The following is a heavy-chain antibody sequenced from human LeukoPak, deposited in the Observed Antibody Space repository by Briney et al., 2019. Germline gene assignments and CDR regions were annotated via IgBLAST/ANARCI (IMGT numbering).Heavy chain of an antibody. CDR2: ISSSSSYI. V-gene: IGHV3-21*01. CDR1: GFTFSSYS. D-gene: IGHD4-17*01. Sequence: GGSLRLSCAASGFTFSSYSMNWVRQVPGKGLEWVSSISSSSSYIYYADSVKGRFTISRDNAKNSLYLQMNSLRAEDTAVYYCARDDYGDYAGFDYWGQGTLVTVSS. CDR3: ARDDYGDYAGFDY. J-gene: IGHJ4*02.